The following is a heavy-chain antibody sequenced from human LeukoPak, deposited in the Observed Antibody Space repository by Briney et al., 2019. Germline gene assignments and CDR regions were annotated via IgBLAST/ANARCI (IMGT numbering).Heavy chain of an antibody. J-gene: IGHJ3*02. Sequence: KPSETLSLTCAVSGYSISSGYYWGWIRPPPGKGLEWIGSIYHSGSTYYNPSLKSRVTISVDTSKNQFSLKLSSVTAADTAVYYCARHIRRDYVYNAFDIWGQGTMVTVSS. D-gene: IGHD4-17*01. CDR1: GYSISSGYY. V-gene: IGHV4-38-2*01. CDR2: IYHSGST. CDR3: ARHIRRDYVYNAFDI.